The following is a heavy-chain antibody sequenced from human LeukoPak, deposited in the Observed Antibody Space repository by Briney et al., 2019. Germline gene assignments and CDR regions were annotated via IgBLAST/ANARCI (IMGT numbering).Heavy chain of an antibody. CDR3: ATSIRRITISS. CDR1: GFTFSTYA. Sequence: PGRSLRLSCAASGFTFSTYAMHWVRQAPGKGLEWLTVISYNGSHQYYSDSVRGRSTISRDNSRNSVFLQINRLRPEDTAVYYCATSIRRITISSWGQGTLVTVSS. V-gene: IGHV3-30*04. D-gene: IGHD3-3*01. J-gene: IGHJ4*02. CDR2: ISYNGSHQ.